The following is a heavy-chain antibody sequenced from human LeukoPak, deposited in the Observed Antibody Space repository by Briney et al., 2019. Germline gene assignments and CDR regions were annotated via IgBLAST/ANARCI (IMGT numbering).Heavy chain of an antibody. Sequence: SQTLSLTCAVSGGSISSGGYSWSWIRQPPGKGLEWIGYIYHSGSTYYNPSPKSRVTISVDRSKNQFSLKLSSVTAADTAVYYCARARGYGFIFDYWGQGTLVTVSS. J-gene: IGHJ4*02. CDR1: GGSISSGGYS. V-gene: IGHV4-30-2*01. CDR2: IYHSGST. CDR3: ARARGYGFIFDY. D-gene: IGHD4-17*01.